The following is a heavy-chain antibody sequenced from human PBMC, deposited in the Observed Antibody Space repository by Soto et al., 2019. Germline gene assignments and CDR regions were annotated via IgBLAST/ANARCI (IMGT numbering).Heavy chain of an antibody. D-gene: IGHD7-27*01. V-gene: IGHV3-23*01. J-gene: IGHJ4*02. Sequence: EVQLLESGGDLVQPGGSLRLSCAASGFTFSTSVLNWVRQAPGKGLEWLSAITDSGGNTYYADSVRGRFTISRDNSKNTLYLHMNRLRADDTAVYYCARDPGQWGQGTLVTVSS. CDR2: ITDSGGNT. CDR1: GFTFSTSV. CDR3: ARDPGQ.